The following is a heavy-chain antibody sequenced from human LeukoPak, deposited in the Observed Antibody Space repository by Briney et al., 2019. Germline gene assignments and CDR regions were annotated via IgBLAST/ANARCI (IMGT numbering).Heavy chain of an antibody. D-gene: IGHD3-10*01. CDR1: GGSISSSSYY. Sequence: PSETLSLTCTVSGGSISSSSYYWGWIRQPPGKGLEWIGTIYHSGSTYYNPSLKSRVTISVDTSKNQFSLKLSSVTAADTALYYCSRSGSTSYYDYWGQGTLVTVSS. CDR2: IYHSGST. CDR3: SRSGSTSYYDY. J-gene: IGHJ4*02. V-gene: IGHV4-39*07.